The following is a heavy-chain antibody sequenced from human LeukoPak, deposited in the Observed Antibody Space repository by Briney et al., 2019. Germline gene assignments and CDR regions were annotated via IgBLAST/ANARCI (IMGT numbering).Heavy chain of an antibody. V-gene: IGHV3-30*02. CDR3: ARDEMYVSTVGDY. Sequence: GESLRLSCAASGFTFSSYGMHWVRQAPGKGLEWVAFIRYDGSNKYYADSVKGRITISRDNSKNTLYLQMNSLRAEDTAVYYCARDEMYVSTVGDYWGQGTLVTVSS. J-gene: IGHJ4*02. CDR2: IRYDGSNK. CDR1: GFTFSSYG. D-gene: IGHD4-23*01.